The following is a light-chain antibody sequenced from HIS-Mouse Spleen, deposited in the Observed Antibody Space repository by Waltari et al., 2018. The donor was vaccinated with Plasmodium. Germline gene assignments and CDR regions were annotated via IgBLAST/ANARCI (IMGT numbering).Light chain of an antibody. V-gene: IGKV3-15*01. CDR3: QQYNNWSFT. J-gene: IGKJ3*01. CDR1: QRVSSN. Sequence: EIVMTQSPATLSVSPGERATLHCRASQRVSSNLAWYQQKPGQAPRLLIYGASTRATGIPARFSGSGCATAFTITISSLQSEDVAVYYCQQYNNWSFTFGPGTKVDIK. CDR2: GAS.